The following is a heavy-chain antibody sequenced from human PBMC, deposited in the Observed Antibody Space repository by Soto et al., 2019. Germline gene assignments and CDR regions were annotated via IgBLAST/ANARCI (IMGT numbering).Heavy chain of an antibody. V-gene: IGHV1-18*01. D-gene: IGHD1-20*01. CDR2: ISPYNGNT. Sequence: WGRQAPGKGLEWMGWISPYNGNTKYAQKLQGRVTMTTDTSTSTAYMELRSLRSDDTAVYYCARGRSRINGFFDYWGKGTLVTVSS. CDR3: ARGRSRINGFFDY. J-gene: IGHJ4*02.